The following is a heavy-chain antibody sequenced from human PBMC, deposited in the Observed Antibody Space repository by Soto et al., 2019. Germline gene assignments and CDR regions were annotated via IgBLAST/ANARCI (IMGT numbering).Heavy chain of an antibody. Sequence: PGGSLRLSCAASGFTFSSYSMNWVRQAPGKGLEWVSSISSSSSYIYYADSVKGRFTISRDNAKNSLYLQMNSLRAEDTAVYYCASRCSSTSCYSYTGYGMDVWGQGTTVTVSS. D-gene: IGHD2-2*01. CDR1: GFTFSSYS. CDR3: ASRCSSTSCYSYTGYGMDV. J-gene: IGHJ6*02. CDR2: ISSSSSYI. V-gene: IGHV3-21*01.